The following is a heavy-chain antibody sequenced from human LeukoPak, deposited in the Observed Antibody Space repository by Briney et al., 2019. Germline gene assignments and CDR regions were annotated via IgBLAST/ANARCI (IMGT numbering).Heavy chain of an antibody. CDR3: AKYSGSGSTHYYGMDV. CDR1: GFTFSNFA. V-gene: IGHV3-23*01. D-gene: IGHD3-10*01. J-gene: IGHJ6*02. Sequence: PGGSLRLSCAASGFTFSNFAMSWVRRAPGTGLEWVSAISGSGGSTYYADSVKGRFTISRDNSKNTLYLQMNSLRAEDTALYYCAKYSGSGSTHYYGMDVWGQGTTFTVSS. CDR2: ISGSGGST.